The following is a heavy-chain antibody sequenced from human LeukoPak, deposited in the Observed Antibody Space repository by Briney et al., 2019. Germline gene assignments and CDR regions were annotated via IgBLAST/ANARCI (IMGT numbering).Heavy chain of an antibody. V-gene: IGHV1-69*05. CDR1: GGTFSSYA. J-gene: IGHJ5*02. D-gene: IGHD3-10*01. CDR3: PASLGEVDWFDP. CDR2: IIPIFGTA. Sequence: ASVKVSCKASGGTFSSYAISWVRQAPGQGLEWMGRIIPIFGTANYAQKFQGRVTITTDESTSTAYMELSSLRSEDTAVYYCPASLGEVDWFDPWGQGTLVTVSS.